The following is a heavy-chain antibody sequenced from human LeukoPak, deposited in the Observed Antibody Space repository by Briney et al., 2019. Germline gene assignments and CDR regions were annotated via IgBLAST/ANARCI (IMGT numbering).Heavy chain of an antibody. CDR3: ASYYDFWSGYQLRYFDY. D-gene: IGHD3-3*01. J-gene: IGHJ4*02. CDR2: ISDSSTYI. Sequence: GGSLRLSCAASGFTFSSYNMNWVRQAPGKGLEWVSSISDSSTYIYYADSVKGRFTISRDNAKNSLYLQMNSLRAEVTAVYYCASYYDFWSGYQLRYFDYWGQGTLVTVSS. CDR1: GFTFSSYN. V-gene: IGHV3-21*01.